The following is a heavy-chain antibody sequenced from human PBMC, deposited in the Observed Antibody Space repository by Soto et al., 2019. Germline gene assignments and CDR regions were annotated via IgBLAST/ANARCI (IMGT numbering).Heavy chain of an antibody. D-gene: IGHD6-19*01. V-gene: IGHV1-18*01. Sequence: ASVKVSCKASGYTFTSYGISWVRQAPGQGLEWMGWISAYNGNTNYAQKLQGRVTMTTDTSTSTAYMELRSLRSDDTAVYYCARESSGRYSSGWYYFDYWGQGTLVTVSS. J-gene: IGHJ4*02. CDR3: ARESSGRYSSGWYYFDY. CDR2: ISAYNGNT. CDR1: GYTFTSYG.